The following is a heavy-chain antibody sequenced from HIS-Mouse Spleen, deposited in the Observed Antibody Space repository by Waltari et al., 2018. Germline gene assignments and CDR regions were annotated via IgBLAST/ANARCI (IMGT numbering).Heavy chain of an antibody. V-gene: IGHV3-30-3*01. CDR3: ARDPWVAAAGTLDY. D-gene: IGHD6-13*01. CDR2: ISYDGSNT. CDR1: GFTFSSYA. Sequence: QVQLVESGGGVVQPGRSLRLSCAASGFTFSSYAMHWVRQAPGKGLDWVAVISYDGSNTYYADSVKGRFTISRDNSKNTLYLQMNSLRAEDTAVYYCARDPWVAAAGTLDYWGQGTLVTVSS. J-gene: IGHJ4*02.